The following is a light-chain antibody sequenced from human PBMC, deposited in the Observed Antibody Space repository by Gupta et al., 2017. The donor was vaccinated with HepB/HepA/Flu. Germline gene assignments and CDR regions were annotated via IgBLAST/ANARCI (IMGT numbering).Light chain of an antibody. J-gene: IGLJ2*01. V-gene: IGLV3-25*03. Sequence: SYALTQPPSVSVSPGQTARITCSGDALPKQYAYWYQQKPGQAPVLVIYKDSERPSGIPERFSGSSSGTTVTLTISGVQAEDEADYYCQSADSSGTYHVVFGGGTKLTVL. CDR3: QSADSSGTYHVV. CDR1: ALPKQY. CDR2: KDS.